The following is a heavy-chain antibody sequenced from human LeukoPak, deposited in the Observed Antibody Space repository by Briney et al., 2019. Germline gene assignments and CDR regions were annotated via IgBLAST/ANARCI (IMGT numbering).Heavy chain of an antibody. V-gene: IGHV3-23*01. CDR2: ISSSGGTT. D-gene: IGHD4-17*01. CDR1: GFTFSGCA. Sequence: GGSLRLSCAASGFTFSGCAMSWVRQAPGKGQEWVSAISSSGGTTYYADSVKGRFTISRDNSKNTLYLQMNSLRAEDTAVYYCAKDIDYGDYVVSWGQGTLVTVSS. CDR3: AKDIDYGDYVVS. J-gene: IGHJ4*02.